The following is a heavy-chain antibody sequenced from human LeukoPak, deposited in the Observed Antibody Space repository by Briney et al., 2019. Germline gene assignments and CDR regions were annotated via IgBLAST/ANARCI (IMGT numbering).Heavy chain of an antibody. Sequence: QAGGSLRLSCAASGFTFSSYAMSWVRQAPGKGLEWVSAISGSGGSTYYADSVKGRFTISRDNSKNTLYLQMNSLRAEDTAVYYCAKEETFGAVLSGRIGDFDYWGQGTLVTVSS. CDR1: GFTFSSYA. D-gene: IGHD3-3*01. V-gene: IGHV3-23*01. CDR3: AKEETFGAVLSGRIGDFDY. CDR2: ISGSGGST. J-gene: IGHJ4*02.